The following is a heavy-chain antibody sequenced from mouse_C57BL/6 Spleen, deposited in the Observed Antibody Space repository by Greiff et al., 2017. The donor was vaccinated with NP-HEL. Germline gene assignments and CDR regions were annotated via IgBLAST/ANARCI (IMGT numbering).Heavy chain of an antibody. Sequence: EVKLMESGGGLVQPGGSMKLSCAASGFTFSDAWMDWVRQSPEKGLEWVAEIRNKANNHATYYAESVKGRFTISRDDSKSSVYLQMNSLRAEDTGIYYCTREGIYYGNYYWYFDVWGTGTTVTVSS. CDR3: TREGIYYGNYYWYFDV. D-gene: IGHD2-1*01. J-gene: IGHJ1*03. CDR1: GFTFSDAW. V-gene: IGHV6-6*01. CDR2: IRNKANNHAT.